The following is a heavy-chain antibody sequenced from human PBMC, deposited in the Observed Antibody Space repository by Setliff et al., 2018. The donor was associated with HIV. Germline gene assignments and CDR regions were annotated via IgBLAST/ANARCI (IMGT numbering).Heavy chain of an antibody. J-gene: IGHJ4*02. V-gene: IGHV1-46*01. D-gene: IGHD6-19*01. CDR3: ARVIAVAGHFDY. Sequence: ASVKVSCKASGYAFTSYYMHWVRQAPGQGLEWMGIINPSGGSTSYAQKFQGRVTMTRDTSTSTVYMELSSLRSEDTAVYYCARVIAVAGHFDYWGQGTLVTVSS. CDR2: INPSGGST. CDR1: GYAFTSYY.